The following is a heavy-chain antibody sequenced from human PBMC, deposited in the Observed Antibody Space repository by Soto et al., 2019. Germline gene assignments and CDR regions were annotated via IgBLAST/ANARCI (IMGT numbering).Heavy chain of an antibody. CDR2: IYYSGST. V-gene: IGHV4-59*01. Sequence: SETLSLTCTVSGGYISSYYWSWIRQPPGKGLEWIGYIYYSGSTNYNPSLKSRVTISVDTSKNQFSLKLSSVTAADTAVYYCARAKHYYGSGSYYPPQYYYYYMDVWGKGTTVTV. D-gene: IGHD3-10*01. CDR1: GGYISSYY. CDR3: ARAKHYYGSGSYYPPQYYYYYMDV. J-gene: IGHJ6*03.